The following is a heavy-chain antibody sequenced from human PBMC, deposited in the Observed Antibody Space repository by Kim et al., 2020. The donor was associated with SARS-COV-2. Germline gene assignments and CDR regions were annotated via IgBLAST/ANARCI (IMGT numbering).Heavy chain of an antibody. CDR1: GDSVSSKSVA. Sequence: SQTLSLTCAISGDSVSSKSVAWNWIRQSPLRGLEWLGRTYYRSKWYNDYAVSVKSRITINPDTSKNQFSLQLNSVTPEDTAVYYCARDLRRDSRSLWDSHSYYYYGMDVWGQGTTVTVSS. D-gene: IGHD6-13*01. V-gene: IGHV6-1*01. CDR2: TYYRSKWYN. CDR3: ARDLRRDSRSLWDSHSYYYYGMDV. J-gene: IGHJ6*02.